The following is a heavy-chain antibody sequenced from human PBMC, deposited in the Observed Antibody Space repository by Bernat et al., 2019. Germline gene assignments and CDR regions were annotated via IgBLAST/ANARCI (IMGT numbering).Heavy chain of an antibody. J-gene: IGHJ4*02. CDR2: ISGSGGST. D-gene: IGHD1-1*01. Sequence: EVQLLESGGGLVQPGGSLRLSCAASGFTFCSYAMSWVRQAPGKGLEWVSAISGSGGSTYYADSVKGRFTISRDNSKNTLYLQMNSLRAEDTAVYYCAKRRGGSPLEFDYWGQGTLVTVSS. CDR1: GFTFCSYA. CDR3: AKRRGGSPLEFDY. V-gene: IGHV3-23*01.